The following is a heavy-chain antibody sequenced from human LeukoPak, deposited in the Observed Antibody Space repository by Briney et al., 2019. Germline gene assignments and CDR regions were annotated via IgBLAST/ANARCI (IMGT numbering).Heavy chain of an antibody. J-gene: IGHJ4*02. CDR2: IKQDGSEK. CDR1: GFTFSSSW. CDR3: ARDNPPDY. V-gene: IGHV3-7*03. Sequence: GGSLRLSCVASGFTFSSSWMSWVRQAPGKGLGWVANIKQDGSEKSYVESVRGRFTISRDNAKNSLYLQLNSLRAEDTALYYCARDNPPDYWGQGTLVTVSS.